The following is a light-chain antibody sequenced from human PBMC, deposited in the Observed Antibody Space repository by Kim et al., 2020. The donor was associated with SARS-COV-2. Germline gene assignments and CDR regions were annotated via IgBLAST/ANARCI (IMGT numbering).Light chain of an antibody. V-gene: IGLV4-60*03. Sequence: QLVLTQSSSASASLGSSVKLTCTLSSGHNGDIIAWHQQQPGKAPRYLMKLEGSGSYNKGTGVPDRFSGSSSGADRYLTVSNLQSEDEADSYCETWDSNTRVFGGGTQLTVL. CDR3: ETWDSNTRV. J-gene: IGLJ3*02. CDR2: LEGSGSY. CDR1: SGHNGDI.